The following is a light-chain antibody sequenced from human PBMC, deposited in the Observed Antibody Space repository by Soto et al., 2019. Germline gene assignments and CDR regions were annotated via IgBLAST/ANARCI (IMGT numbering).Light chain of an antibody. CDR3: QTWDTGIQV. J-gene: IGLJ3*02. CDR2: VNGDGSH. V-gene: IGLV4-69*01. CDR1: SGHNNYA. Sequence: QSVLTQPPSASASLRASVKLTCTLSSGHNNYAIAWHQQQPEKGPRYLMKVNGDGSHFKGDGIPDRFLGSSSGAERYLTVSSLQSEDEADYYCQTWDTGIQVFGGGTKLTVL.